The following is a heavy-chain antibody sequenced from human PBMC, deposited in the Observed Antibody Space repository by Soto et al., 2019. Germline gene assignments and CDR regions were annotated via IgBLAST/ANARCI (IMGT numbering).Heavy chain of an antibody. CDR2: ISGYNGNT. D-gene: IGHD5-18*01. J-gene: IGHJ6*02. CDR1: GYTFSNYG. V-gene: IGHV1-18*01. Sequence: QVQLVQSGAEVKKPGASVKVSCKASGYTFSNYGISWVRQGPGQGLEWMGWISGYNGNTPYEEKVQDRIKMTTDTSTSTTYLALRSLRSDDTAVYFCAGDPGFGFRYSYAFAMDVLGQGTTDTVSS. CDR3: AGDPGFGFRYSYAFAMDV.